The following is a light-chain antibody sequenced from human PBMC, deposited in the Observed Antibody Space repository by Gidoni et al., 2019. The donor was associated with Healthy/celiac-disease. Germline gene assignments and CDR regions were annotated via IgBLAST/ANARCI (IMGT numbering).Light chain of an antibody. J-gene: IGLJ3*02. Sequence: QSVLTQPPSASGTPGQRVTISCSGSRSKIGSNTVNWYQQLPGTATKLLIYSNNQRPSGVPDRFSGSKSGTSASLAISGLQSEDEADYYCAAWDDSLDGWVFGGGTKLTVL. CDR1: RSKIGSNT. V-gene: IGLV1-44*01. CDR2: SNN. CDR3: AAWDDSLDGWV.